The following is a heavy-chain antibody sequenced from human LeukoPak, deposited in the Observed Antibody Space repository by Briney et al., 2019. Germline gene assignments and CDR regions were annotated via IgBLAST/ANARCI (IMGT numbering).Heavy chain of an antibody. V-gene: IGHV3-30-3*01. CDR1: GFTFSSYA. CDR3: ARGYKYFDY. CDR2: ISYDGSNK. D-gene: IGHD5-12*01. Sequence: GGSLRLSCAASGFTFSSYAMHWVRQAPGKGLEWVAVISYDGSNKYYADSVKGRFTISRDNSKNTLYLQMNSLRAEDTAVYYCARGYKYFDYWGQGTLVTVSS. J-gene: IGHJ4*02.